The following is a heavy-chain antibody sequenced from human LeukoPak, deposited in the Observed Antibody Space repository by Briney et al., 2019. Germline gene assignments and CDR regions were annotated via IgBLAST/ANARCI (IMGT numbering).Heavy chain of an antibody. CDR2: IHYSGIT. CDR3: ARGGLGIAAAGTDDAFDI. D-gene: IGHD6-13*01. CDR1: GGSSDIYY. Sequence: SETLSLTCTVSGGSSDIYYWTWIRQSPGKGLEWIGYIHYSGITNYNPSLESRVTMSIDTSKNQFSLKLSSVTAADTAVYYCARGGLGIAAAGTDDAFDIWGQGTMVTVSS. V-gene: IGHV4-59*01. J-gene: IGHJ3*02.